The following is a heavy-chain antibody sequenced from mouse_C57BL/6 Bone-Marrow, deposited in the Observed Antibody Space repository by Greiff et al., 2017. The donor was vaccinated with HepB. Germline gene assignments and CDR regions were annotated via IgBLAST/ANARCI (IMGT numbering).Heavy chain of an antibody. CDR2: IYPSDSEN. Sequence: VQLQQPGAELVRPGSSVKLSCKASGYTFTSYWMDWVKQRPGQGLEWIGNIYPSDSENHYNQKFKDKATLTVDKSSSTAYMQLSSLTSEDSAVYYCAISITTVVAGDYFDYWGQGPTLTVSS. CDR1: GYTFTSYW. CDR3: AISITTVVAGDYFDY. D-gene: IGHD1-1*01. V-gene: IGHV1-61*01. J-gene: IGHJ2*01.